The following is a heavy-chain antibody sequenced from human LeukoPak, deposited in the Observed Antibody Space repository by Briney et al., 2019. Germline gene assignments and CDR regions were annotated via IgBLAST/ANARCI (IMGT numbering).Heavy chain of an antibody. CDR3: AKSSWGFDGPAPPLGLDY. J-gene: IGHJ4*02. CDR2: IKSKTDGGTT. Sequence: PGGSLRLSCAASGFTFSNAWMSWVRQAPGKGLEWVGRIKSKTDGGTTDYAAPVKGRFTISRDNSKNTLYLQMNSLRAEDTAVYYCAKSSWGFDGPAPPLGLDYWGQGTLVTVSS. CDR1: GFTFSNAW. V-gene: IGHV3-15*01. D-gene: IGHD3-10*01.